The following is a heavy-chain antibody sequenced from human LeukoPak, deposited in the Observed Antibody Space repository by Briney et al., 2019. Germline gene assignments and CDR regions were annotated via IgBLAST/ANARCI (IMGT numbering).Heavy chain of an antibody. V-gene: IGHV1-18*01. D-gene: IGHD4-17*01. CDR1: GYTFTSYG. CDR3: ARTGPYSDVYYVDH. J-gene: IGHJ4*02. Sequence: ASVRVSCKTSGYTFTSYGLTWVRQAPGQGLEYMGWIRPYNGDTNYPQKFQGRVTLTTDTSTSTAYMDLRSLRSDDTALYYCARTGPYSDVYYVDHWGQGPLVTVSS. CDR2: IRPYNGDT.